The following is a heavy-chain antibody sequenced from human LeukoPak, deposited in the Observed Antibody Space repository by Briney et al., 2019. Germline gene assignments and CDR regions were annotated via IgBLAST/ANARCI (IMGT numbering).Heavy chain of an antibody. CDR2: INTNTGNP. Sequence: AINWXRQAPGQGXXWMGWINTNTGNPTYAQGFTGRFVFSLDTSVTTAYLQISSLEVEDTAVYYCARDHGSQRYWFDPWGQGTLVTVSS. V-gene: IGHV7-4-1*02. CDR1: A. CDR3: ARDHGSQRYWFDP. D-gene: IGHD1-26*01. J-gene: IGHJ5*02.